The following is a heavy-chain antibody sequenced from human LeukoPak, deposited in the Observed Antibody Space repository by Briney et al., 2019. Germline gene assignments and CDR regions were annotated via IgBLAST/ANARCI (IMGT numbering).Heavy chain of an antibody. CDR1: GGTFSSYA. J-gene: IGHJ4*02. CDR2: IIPIFGTA. V-gene: IGHV1-69*06. CDR3: AREGIGYSYGFYDY. D-gene: IGHD5-18*01. Sequence: ASVKVSCKASGGTFSSYAISWVRQAPGQGLEWMGGIIPIFGTANYAQKFQGRVTITADKSTSTAYMELSSLRSEDTAVYYCAREGIGYSYGFYDYWGQGTLVTVSS.